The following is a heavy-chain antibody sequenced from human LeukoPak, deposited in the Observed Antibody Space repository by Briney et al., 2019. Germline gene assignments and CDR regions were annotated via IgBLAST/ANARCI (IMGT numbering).Heavy chain of an antibody. J-gene: IGHJ3*02. CDR1: GFTFSSYW. V-gene: IGHV3-74*01. CDR2: INSDGSST. CDR3: ASQQGGQSYDFWSGYSDYDAFDI. Sequence: GGSLRLSCAASGFTFSSYWMHWVRQAPGKGLVWVSRINSDGSSTSYADPVKGRFTISRDNAKNTLYLQMNSLRAEDTAVYYCASQQGGQSYDFWSGYSDYDAFDIWGQGTMVTVSS. D-gene: IGHD3-3*01.